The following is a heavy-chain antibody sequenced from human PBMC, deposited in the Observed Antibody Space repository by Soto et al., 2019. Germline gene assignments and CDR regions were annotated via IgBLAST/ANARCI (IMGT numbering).Heavy chain of an antibody. V-gene: IGHV1-2*04. D-gene: IGHD3-3*01. J-gene: IGHJ3*02. Sequence: QLHLVQSGAVVKKPGASVTVSCSASGYPVTAYYMHWVRQAPGRGLAWMGGINPATGAAKYTQTFQGWVTMTRDTSTSTVFMELSGLTSEDTAVFYCARGGGVGVAGSAAFDMWGQGTLVTVSS. CDR3: ARGGGVGVAGSAAFDM. CDR1: GYPVTAYY. CDR2: INPATGAA.